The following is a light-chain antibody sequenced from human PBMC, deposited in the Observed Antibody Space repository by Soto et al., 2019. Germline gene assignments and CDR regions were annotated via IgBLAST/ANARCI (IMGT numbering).Light chain of an antibody. CDR1: SGHSSYT. Sequence: QPVLTQSPSASASLGASVKLTCTLSSGHSSYTIAWHQQQLEKGPRYLMKLNSDGSHNKGDGIPDRFSGSSSGAERYLTISSLQSEDEADYYCQTWGIGMQVFGGGTKLTVL. V-gene: IGLV4-69*01. CDR3: QTWGIGMQV. J-gene: IGLJ3*02. CDR2: LNSDGSH.